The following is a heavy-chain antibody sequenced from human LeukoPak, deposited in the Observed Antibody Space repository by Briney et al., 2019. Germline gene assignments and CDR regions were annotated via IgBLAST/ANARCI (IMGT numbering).Heavy chain of an antibody. CDR3: ARSTGIVGATRGMAFDP. Sequence: GESLKISCQVSGYSFTSYWIAWVRQMPGKGLEWMGIIYPGDSDTRYSPSFQGQVTISADKSISTAYLQWSSLKASDTAMYYCARSTGIVGATRGMAFDPWGQGTLVTVSS. J-gene: IGHJ5*02. CDR2: IYPGDSDT. CDR1: GYSFTSYW. V-gene: IGHV5-51*01. D-gene: IGHD1-26*01.